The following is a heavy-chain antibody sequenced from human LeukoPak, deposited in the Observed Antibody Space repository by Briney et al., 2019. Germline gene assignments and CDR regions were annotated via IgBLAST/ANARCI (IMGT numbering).Heavy chain of an antibody. CDR3: AREQFSHTSNFFDN. CDR1: GFMFDDYA. D-gene: IGHD5-24*01. V-gene: IGHV3-43*02. Sequence: PGGSLRLSCAASGFMFDDYAMHWVRQVPGRGLEWVSLISGGAVSSFYADSVRGRFTISRDNNNNSLSLQMHSLTSEDTAFYYCAREQFSHTSNFFDNWGQGILATVSS. J-gene: IGHJ4*02. CDR2: ISGGAVSS.